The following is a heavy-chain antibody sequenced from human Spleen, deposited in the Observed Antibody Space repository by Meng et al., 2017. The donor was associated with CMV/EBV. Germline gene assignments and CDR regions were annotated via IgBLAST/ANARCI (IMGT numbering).Heavy chain of an antibody. CDR3: AHSRITMIVVNPNWFDP. Sequence: LSTSGVGVGWIRQPPGKALEWLALIYWNDDKRYSPSLKSRLTITKDTSKNQVVLTMTNMDPVDTATYYCAHSRITMIVVNPNWFDPWGQGTLVTVSS. V-gene: IGHV2-5*01. D-gene: IGHD3-22*01. CDR1: LSTSGVG. J-gene: IGHJ5*02. CDR2: IYWNDDK.